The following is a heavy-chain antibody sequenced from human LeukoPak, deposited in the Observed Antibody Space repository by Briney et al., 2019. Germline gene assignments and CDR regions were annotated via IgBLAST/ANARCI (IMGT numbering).Heavy chain of an antibody. D-gene: IGHD5-18*01. J-gene: IGHJ4*02. CDR2: IYYSGST. V-gene: IGHV4-38-2*02. Sequence: SETLSLTCTVSGYSISSGYYWGWIRQPPGKGLEWIGSIYYSGSTYYNPSLKSRVTISVDTSKNQFSLKLSSVTAADTAVYYCARSVDTATHFDYWGQGTLVTVSS. CDR1: GYSISSGYY. CDR3: ARSVDTATHFDY.